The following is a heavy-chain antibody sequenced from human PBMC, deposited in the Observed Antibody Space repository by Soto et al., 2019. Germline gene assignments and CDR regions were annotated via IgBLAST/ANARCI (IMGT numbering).Heavy chain of an antibody. J-gene: IGHJ6*02. D-gene: IGHD2-15*01. V-gene: IGHV3-33*01. CDR3: ARDSGSCWNNDYYYVMDV. Sequence: GGSLRLSCAASGFTFSSYGMHWVRQAPGKGLEWVAVIWYDGSNKYYADSVKGRFTISRDNSKNTLYLQMNSLRAEDTAVYYCARDSGSCWNNDYYYVMDVCGQGTTVIGSS. CDR1: GFTFSSYG. CDR2: IWYDGSNK.